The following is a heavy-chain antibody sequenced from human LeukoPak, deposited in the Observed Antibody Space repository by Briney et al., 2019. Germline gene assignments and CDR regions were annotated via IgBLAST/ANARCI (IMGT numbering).Heavy chain of an antibody. J-gene: IGHJ4*02. V-gene: IGHV3-9*03. Sequence: GGSLRLSCAASGFTFDDYAMHWIRQAPGKGLEWVSGINWNGGKIGYADSVKGRFTISRDSAKSSLYLQMNTLRAEDMALYYCAKALSSSFTGSSWEYWGQGTLVTVSS. CDR1: GFTFDDYA. CDR2: INWNGGKI. D-gene: IGHD6-6*01. CDR3: AKALSSSFTGSSWEY.